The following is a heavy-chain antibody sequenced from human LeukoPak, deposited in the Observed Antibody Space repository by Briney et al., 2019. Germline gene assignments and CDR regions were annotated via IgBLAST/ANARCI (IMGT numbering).Heavy chain of an antibody. CDR3: ARDRYCSGGSCYSSDY. CDR1: GFTFSSYS. V-gene: IGHV3-48*01. D-gene: IGHD2-15*01. Sequence: GGSLRLSCAASGFTFSSYSMNWVRQAPGKGLEWVSYISSSSSTIYYADSVKGRFTISRDNAKNSLYLQMNSLRAEDTAVYYCARDRYCSGGSCYSSDYWGQGTLVTVSS. J-gene: IGHJ4*02. CDR2: ISSSSSTI.